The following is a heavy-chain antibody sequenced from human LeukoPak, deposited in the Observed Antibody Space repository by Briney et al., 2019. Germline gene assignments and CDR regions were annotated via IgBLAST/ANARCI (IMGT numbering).Heavy chain of an antibody. CDR3: ARDRTLGYYYGMDV. D-gene: IGHD1-14*01. J-gene: IGHJ6*02. Sequence: PGGSLRLSCSASGFTFSNYWMHWVRQAPGKGLVWASRINSDGSSTSYADSVKGRFTISRDNAKNTLYLQMNSLRADDTAIYYCARDRTLGYYYGMDVWGQGTTVTVSS. CDR1: GFTFSNYW. V-gene: IGHV3-74*01. CDR2: INSDGSST.